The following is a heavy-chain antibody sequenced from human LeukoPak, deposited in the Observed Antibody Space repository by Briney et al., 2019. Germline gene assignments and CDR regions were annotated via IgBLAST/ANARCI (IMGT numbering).Heavy chain of an antibody. V-gene: IGHV3-23*01. CDR1: GFTFTSFD. Sequence: GGSLRLSCVASGFTFTSFDMCWVRQAPGKGLEWVSGISNGGDRAYYADSVKGRFTISRDNPRNTLYLQMDSLRAEDTAVYFCAKDSPRSSGWFYFDYWGQGALVTVSS. J-gene: IGHJ4*02. D-gene: IGHD6-19*01. CDR2: ISNGGDRA. CDR3: AKDSPRSSGWFYFDY.